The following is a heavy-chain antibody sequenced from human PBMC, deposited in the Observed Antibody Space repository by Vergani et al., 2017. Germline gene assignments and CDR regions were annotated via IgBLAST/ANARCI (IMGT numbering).Heavy chain of an antibody. CDR1: GFPFSTYG. CDR3: VIDHPAFDE. V-gene: IGHV3-30*02. J-gene: IGHJ4*02. CDR2: IQKDGIDK. Sequence: LQLVESGGGLVQPGGSLRLSCAASGFPFSTYGMHWVRQAPGKGLEWVAFIQKDGIDKFYADSVRGRFTISRDISKNTLYLEMKSLSAEYTALYNCVIDHPAFDEWGRGTLVSVS.